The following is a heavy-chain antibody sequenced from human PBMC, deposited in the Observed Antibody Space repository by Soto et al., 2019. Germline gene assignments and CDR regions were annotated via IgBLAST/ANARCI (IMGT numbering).Heavy chain of an antibody. J-gene: IGHJ4*02. Sequence: SLRLSCAVSGFTFGSYWMNCVRLIRVKGLEWVAYIKPDGSATYYVDSVKGRFTISRDNAKNSLYLQMNSLRVEDTSVYYCARAGYCGPGCYYYFDYWGQGTLVTVSS. V-gene: IGHV3-7*01. CDR2: IKPDGSAT. CDR1: GFTFGSYW. D-gene: IGHD2-21*02. CDR3: ARAGYCGPGCYYYFDY.